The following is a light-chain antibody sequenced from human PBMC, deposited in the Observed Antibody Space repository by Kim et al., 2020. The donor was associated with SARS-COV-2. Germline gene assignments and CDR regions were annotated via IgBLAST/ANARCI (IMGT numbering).Light chain of an antibody. CDR2: VGTGGIVG. Sequence: TCTLSSGYSNYKVDWYQQRPGKGPRFVMRVGTGGIVGSKGDGIPDRFSVLGSGLNRSLTIKNIQEEDESDYHCGADHASGSNFALVFGGGTKLTVL. CDR3: GADHASGSNFALV. V-gene: IGLV9-49*01. J-gene: IGLJ3*02. CDR1: SGYSNYK.